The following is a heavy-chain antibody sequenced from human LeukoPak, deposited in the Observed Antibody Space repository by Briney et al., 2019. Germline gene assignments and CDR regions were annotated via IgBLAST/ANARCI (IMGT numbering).Heavy chain of an antibody. CDR2: IYYSGST. CDR3: ASYTIFGVVISYDAFDI. D-gene: IGHD3-3*01. Sequence: SETLSLTCTVSGGSISSYYWSWIRQPPGKGLEWIGYIYYSGSTYYNPSLKSRVTISVDTSKNQFSLKLSSVTAADTAVYYCASYTIFGVVISYDAFDIWGQGTMVTVSS. V-gene: IGHV4-30-4*01. CDR1: GGSISSYY. J-gene: IGHJ3*02.